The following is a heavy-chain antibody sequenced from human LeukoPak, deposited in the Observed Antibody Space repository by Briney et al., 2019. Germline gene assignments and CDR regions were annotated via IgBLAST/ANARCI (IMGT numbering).Heavy chain of an antibody. Sequence: GASVKVSCNASGYTFTSYYMHWVRQAPGQGLEWMGIINPSGGSTSYAQKFQGRVTMTRDTSTSTVYMELSSLRSEDTAVYYCASDYYYDSSGYYYEVDYWGQGTLVTVSS. CDR1: GYTFTSYY. CDR2: INPSGGST. V-gene: IGHV1-46*01. CDR3: ASDYYYDSSGYYYEVDY. D-gene: IGHD3-22*01. J-gene: IGHJ4*02.